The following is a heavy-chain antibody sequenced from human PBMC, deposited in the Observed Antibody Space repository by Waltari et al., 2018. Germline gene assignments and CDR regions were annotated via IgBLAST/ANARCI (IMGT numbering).Heavy chain of an antibody. CDR3: ARGVIDYYYYYYMDV. Sequence: QVQLQQWGAGLLKPSETLSLTCAVYGGSFSGYYWCWIRQPPGKGLEWIGEINHSESNNYNPSLKSRVTISVDTSKNQFSLKLSSVTAADTAVYYCARGVIDYYYYYYMDVWGKGTTVTVSS. J-gene: IGHJ6*03. CDR2: INHSESN. D-gene: IGHD3-16*02. V-gene: IGHV4-34*01. CDR1: GGSFSGYY.